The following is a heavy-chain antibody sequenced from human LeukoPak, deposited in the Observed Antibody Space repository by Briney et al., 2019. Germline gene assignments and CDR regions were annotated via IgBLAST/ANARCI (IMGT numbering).Heavy chain of an antibody. CDR2: IRYDGSNK. CDR1: GFTFSSYA. J-gene: IGHJ5*02. Sequence: PGGSLRLSCAASGFTFSSYAMSWVRQAPGKGLEWVAFIRYDGSNKYYADSVKGRFTISRDNSKNTLYLQMNSLRAEDTAVYYCAKDWGGPNWFDPWGQGTLVTVSS. V-gene: IGHV3-30*02. D-gene: IGHD2-21*01. CDR3: AKDWGGPNWFDP.